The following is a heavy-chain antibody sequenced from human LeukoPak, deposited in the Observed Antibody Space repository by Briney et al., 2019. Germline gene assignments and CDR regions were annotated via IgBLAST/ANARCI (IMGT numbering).Heavy chain of an antibody. CDR2: IYYSGST. V-gene: IGHV4-39*01. CDR1: GGSISSSSHY. D-gene: IGHD1-7*01. CDR3: ARFAGTTNWFDP. Sequence: PSETLSLTCTVSGGSISSSSHYWGWIRQPPGKGLEWIGSIYYSGSTYYNPSLKSRVTISVDTSKNQFSLKLSSVTAADTAVYYCARFAGTTNWFDPWGQGTLVTVSS. J-gene: IGHJ5*02.